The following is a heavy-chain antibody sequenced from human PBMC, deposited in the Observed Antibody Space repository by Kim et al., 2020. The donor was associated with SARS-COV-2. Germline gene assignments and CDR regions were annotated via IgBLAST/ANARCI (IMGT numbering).Heavy chain of an antibody. D-gene: IGHD6-19*01. J-gene: IGHJ4*02. Sequence: GGSLRLSCAASGFTFSSYGMHWVRQAPGKGLEWVAVIWYDGSNKYYADSVKGRFTISRDNSKNTLYLQMNSLRAEDTAVYYCARGGWAVAARGALYFDYWGQGTLVTVSS. CDR3: ARGGWAVAARGALYFDY. CDR2: IWYDGSNK. V-gene: IGHV3-33*01. CDR1: GFTFSSYG.